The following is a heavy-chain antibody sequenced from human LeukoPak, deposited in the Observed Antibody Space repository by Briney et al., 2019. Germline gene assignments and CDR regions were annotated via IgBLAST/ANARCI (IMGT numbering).Heavy chain of an antibody. CDR2: VNEDGSGR. V-gene: IGHV3-7*03. CDR3: ARYSGSYHSFHY. D-gene: IGHD1-26*01. Sequence: GGSLRLSCAASGFTFSGYWMSWVRQAPGKGLEWEANVNEDGSGRYYVDSVKGRFTVSRDNAENSLYLQMNSLRPEDTAVYYCARYSGSYHSFHYWGQGTLVTVSS. J-gene: IGHJ4*02. CDR1: GFTFSGYW.